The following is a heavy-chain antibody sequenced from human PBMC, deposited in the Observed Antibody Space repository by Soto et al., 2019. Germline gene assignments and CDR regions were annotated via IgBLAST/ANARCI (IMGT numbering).Heavy chain of an antibody. CDR2: IYYSGST. D-gene: IGHD2-2*01. CDR1: GGSISSSSYY. Sequence: SETLSLTCTVSGGSISSSSYYWCWIRQPPGKGLEWIGSIYYSGSTYYNPSLKSRVTISVDTSKNQFSLKLSSVTAADTAVYYCARLTYPNWFDPWGQGTLVTVSS. V-gene: IGHV4-39*01. CDR3: ARLTYPNWFDP. J-gene: IGHJ5*02.